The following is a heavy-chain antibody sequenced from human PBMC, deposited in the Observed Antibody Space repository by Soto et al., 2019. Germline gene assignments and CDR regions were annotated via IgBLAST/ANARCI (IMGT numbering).Heavy chain of an antibody. CDR2: ISSDGSTT. V-gene: IGHV3-74*01. Sequence: EVQLVESGGGLVQPGGSLRLSCAVSGFTFSSYWMHWVRQAPGKGLVWVSRISSDGSTTTYADSVKDRFTISRDNVKNTLYLHMNSLRAEDTAVYYCARGYPDGSGTLDWGQGTLVTVSS. J-gene: IGHJ4*02. CDR1: GFTFSSYW. D-gene: IGHD3-10*01. CDR3: ARGYPDGSGTLD.